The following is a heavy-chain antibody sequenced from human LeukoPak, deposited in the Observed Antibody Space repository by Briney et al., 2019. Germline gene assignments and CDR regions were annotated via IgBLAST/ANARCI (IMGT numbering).Heavy chain of an antibody. D-gene: IGHD1-1*01. V-gene: IGHV1-46*01. CDR3: ARETPDAYNFDY. J-gene: IGHJ4*02. Sequence: ASVKVSCKASGYTFTSYHLHWVRQAPGQGLEWMRIIYSSGDVRGHAQNFQGRVTMTRDTSTSTIYLELSSLESEDTAVYYCARETPDAYNFDYWGQGTLVTVSS. CDR1: GYTFTSYH. CDR2: IYSSGDVR.